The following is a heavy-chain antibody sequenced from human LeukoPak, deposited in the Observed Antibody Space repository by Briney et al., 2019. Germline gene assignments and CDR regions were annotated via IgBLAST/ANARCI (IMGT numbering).Heavy chain of an antibody. V-gene: IGHV3-74*01. CDR3: AKSDYFDS. J-gene: IGHJ4*02. Sequence: GGSLRLSCAASGFTFEDYTMHWVRQAPGKGLEWVSRIKSDGSSTTYADSVKGRFTISRDNARNTLYLQMNSLRAEDAAVYYCAKSDYFDSWGQGTLVTVSS. CDR1: GFTFEDYT. CDR2: IKSDGSST.